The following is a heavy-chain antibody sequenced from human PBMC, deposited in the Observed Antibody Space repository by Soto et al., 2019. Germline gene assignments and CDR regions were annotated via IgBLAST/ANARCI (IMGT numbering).Heavy chain of an antibody. D-gene: IGHD6-6*01. CDR2: ISYDGSNK. J-gene: IGHJ5*02. Sequence: GGSLRLSCAASGFTFSRYAMHWVRQAPGKGLEWVAVISYDGSNKYYADSVKGRFTISRDNSKNTLYLQMNSLRAEDTAVYYCARGPYSSSSFNWFDPWGQGTLVTVSS. CDR1: GFTFSRYA. V-gene: IGHV3-30*04. CDR3: ARGPYSSSSFNWFDP.